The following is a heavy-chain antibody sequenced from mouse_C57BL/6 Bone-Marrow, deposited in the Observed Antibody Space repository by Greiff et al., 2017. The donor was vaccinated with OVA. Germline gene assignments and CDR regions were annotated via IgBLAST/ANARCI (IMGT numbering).Heavy chain of an antibody. CDR3: ARDSSGPYYAMDY. D-gene: IGHD3-2*02. CDR2: LYPGSGNT. J-gene: IGHJ4*01. V-gene: IGHV1-84*01. Sequence: VQLQQSGPELVKPGASVKISCKASGYTFTDYSINWVKQRPGQGLEWIGWLYPGSGNTKYNEKFKGKATLTVDTSSSTAYMQLSSLTSEDSAVYFCARDSSGPYYAMDYWGQGTSVTVSS. CDR1: GYTFTDYS.